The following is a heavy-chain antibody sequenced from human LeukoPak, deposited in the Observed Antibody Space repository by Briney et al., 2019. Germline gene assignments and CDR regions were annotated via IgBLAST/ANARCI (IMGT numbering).Heavy chain of an antibody. D-gene: IGHD4-17*01. J-gene: IGHJ4*02. V-gene: IGHV3-23*01. Sequence: GGSLRLSCAASGFTFSSYAMSWVRQAPGKGLEWVSGISGSGGSTYYADSVKGRFTISRDNSKNTLYLQMNSLRAEDTAVYYCARGLGVPTTVRYPDYWGQGTLVTVSS. CDR2: ISGSGGST. CDR1: GFTFSSYA. CDR3: ARGLGVPTTVRYPDY.